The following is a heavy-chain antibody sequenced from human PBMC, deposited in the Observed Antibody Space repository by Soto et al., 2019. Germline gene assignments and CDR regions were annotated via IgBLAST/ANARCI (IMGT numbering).Heavy chain of an antibody. D-gene: IGHD3-22*01. V-gene: IGHV1-8*01. Sequence: EASVKVSCKASGYTFTSHDINWVRQATGQGLEWMGWMNPNRGNTGYAQKFQGRVTMTRSTSISTAYMELSNLRSEDTAVYYCVRGYPYSSGPWGQGTLVTVSS. CDR3: VRGYPYSSGP. CDR2: MNPNRGNT. J-gene: IGHJ5*02. CDR1: GYTFTSHD.